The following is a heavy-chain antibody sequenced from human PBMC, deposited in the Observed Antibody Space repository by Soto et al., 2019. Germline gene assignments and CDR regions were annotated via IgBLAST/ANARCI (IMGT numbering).Heavy chain of an antibody. J-gene: IGHJ6*02. V-gene: IGHV3-21*01. Sequence: GGSLRLSCAASGFTFSGYSMNWVRQAPGKGLEWVSSISSSSSYIYYADSVKGRFTISRDNAKSSLYLQMNSLRAEDTAVYYCARLRGSSWYANYYYGMDVWRQGTTVTVSS. CDR1: GFTFSGYS. CDR2: ISSSSSYI. D-gene: IGHD6-13*01. CDR3: ARLRGSSWYANYYYGMDV.